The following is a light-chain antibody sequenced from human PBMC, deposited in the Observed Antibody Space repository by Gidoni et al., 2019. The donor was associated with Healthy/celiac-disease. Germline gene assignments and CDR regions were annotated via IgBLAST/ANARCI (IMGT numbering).Light chain of an antibody. Sequence: IELTQSPASLSVSPGERATLSCRASPRVSSNLAWYQQKPGQAPRLLIYGASAMATGIPARFGGSGSGTEFNLTISSLQTEHCAIYYCQKYNSWPAMCSFGQGTKLEIK. J-gene: IGKJ2*04. CDR3: QKYNSWPAMCS. CDR2: GAS. V-gene: IGKV3-15*01. CDR1: PRVSSN.